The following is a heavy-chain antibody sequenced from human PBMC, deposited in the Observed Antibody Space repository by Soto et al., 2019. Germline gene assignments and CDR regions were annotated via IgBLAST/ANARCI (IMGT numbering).Heavy chain of an antibody. CDR1: GFTFNNHA. CDR3: ARVGIAVAGKYWYFDL. D-gene: IGHD6-19*01. Sequence: EVQLLESGGGLVQPGGSLRLSCTASGFTFNNHAMNWVRLAPGKGLEWVSGISGSGDSTSYGASVKGRFTISRDNSKNTLYLQMNSLRAEDTAVYYCARVGIAVAGKYWYFDLWGRGTLVTVSS. J-gene: IGHJ2*01. V-gene: IGHV3-23*01. CDR2: ISGSGDST.